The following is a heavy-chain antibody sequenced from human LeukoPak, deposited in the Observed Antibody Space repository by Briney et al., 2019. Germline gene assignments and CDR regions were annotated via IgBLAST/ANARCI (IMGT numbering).Heavy chain of an antibody. CDR2: ISVYNGKT. Sequence: ASVKVSCKASGYSFNSYGISWVRQAPGQGLEWMGWISVYNGKTKDSQKLQGRVIMTTDTSTDTAYMELRSLRSDDTATYYCARDSPSGSYILDYWGQGTLVTVSS. V-gene: IGHV1-18*01. J-gene: IGHJ4*02. CDR1: GYSFNSYG. D-gene: IGHD1-26*01. CDR3: ARDSPSGSYILDY.